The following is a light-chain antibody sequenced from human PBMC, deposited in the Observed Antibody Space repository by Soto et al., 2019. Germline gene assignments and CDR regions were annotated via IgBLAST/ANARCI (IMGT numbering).Light chain of an antibody. V-gene: IGKV1-6*01. CDR1: QGIGND. Sequence: AIQLTQSPSSLSASVGDRVTISCRASQGIGNDLAWYQQKPGKAPRLRIFAASNLQSGVPSRFSGSGSGTDFTLTISRLQPEDFATYYCLQLYNFSWTFGQGTKVEIK. CDR2: AAS. J-gene: IGKJ1*01. CDR3: LQLYNFSWT.